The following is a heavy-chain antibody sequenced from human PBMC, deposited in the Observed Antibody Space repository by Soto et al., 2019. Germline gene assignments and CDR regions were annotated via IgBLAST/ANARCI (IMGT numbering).Heavy chain of an antibody. CDR3: ARKWQDIVLMVYAIPRGLGFDY. Sequence: ASVKVSCKVSGYTLTELSMHWVRQAPGKGLEWMGGFDPEDGETIYAQKFQGRVTMTEDTSTDTAYMELSSLRSEDTAVYYCARKWQDIVLMVYAIPRGLGFDYWGQGTLVTVSS. V-gene: IGHV1-24*01. D-gene: IGHD2-8*01. CDR2: FDPEDGET. CDR1: GYTLTELS. J-gene: IGHJ4*02.